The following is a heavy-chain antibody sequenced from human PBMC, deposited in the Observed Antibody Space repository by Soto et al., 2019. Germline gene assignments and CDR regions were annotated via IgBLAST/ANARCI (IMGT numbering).Heavy chain of an antibody. D-gene: IGHD2-2*01. CDR1: GYTFSDYY. V-gene: IGHV3-11*01. J-gene: IGHJ6*02. CDR3: ARYIPGVRYYGMDV. CDR2: IDTSGTKI. Sequence: PGGSLRLSCAASGYTFSDYYMSWIRQAPGKGLEWISYIDTSGTKIYYADSVKGRFTITRDNSKNSLYLEMYSLRDEDTAVYYCARYIPGVRYYGMDVWGQGTTVTVSS.